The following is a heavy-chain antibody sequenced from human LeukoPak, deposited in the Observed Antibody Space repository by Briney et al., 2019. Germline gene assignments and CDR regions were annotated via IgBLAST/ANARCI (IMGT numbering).Heavy chain of an antibody. CDR1: GYTFTSYY. J-gene: IGHJ5*02. D-gene: IGHD3-3*01. V-gene: IGHV1-46*01. CDR2: INPSGGST. CDR3: ARGSRITIFGVVYLNWFDP. Sequence: ASVKVSCKASGYTFTSYYMHWVRQAPGQGLEWMGIINPSGGSTSYAQKFQGRVTMTRDTSTSTVYMELSSLRSEDTAVYYCARGSRITIFGVVYLNWFDPWGQGTLVTVSS.